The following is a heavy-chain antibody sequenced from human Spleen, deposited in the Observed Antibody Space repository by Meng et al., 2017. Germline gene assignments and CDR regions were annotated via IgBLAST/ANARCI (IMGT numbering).Heavy chain of an antibody. D-gene: IGHD2-15*01. V-gene: IGHV3-23*01. Sequence: GESLKISCAASGFTFSSYAMSWVRQAPGKGLEWVSTISGSGDITYYADSVKGRFTISRDNSKNTLYLQMNSLRAEDTAVYYCATNRGYCSGGSSYFDYWGHGTLVTVSS. J-gene: IGHJ4*01. CDR1: GFTFSSYA. CDR3: ATNRGYCSGGSSYFDY. CDR2: ISGSGDIT.